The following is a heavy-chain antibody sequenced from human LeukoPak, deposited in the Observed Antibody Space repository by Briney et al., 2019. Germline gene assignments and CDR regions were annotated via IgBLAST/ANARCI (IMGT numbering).Heavy chain of an antibody. V-gene: IGHV3-23*01. CDR2: ISGSGGSA. Sequence: GGSLRLSCAASGLTFSSCAMTWVRQAPGKGLEWVSIISGSGGSAYYADSVKGRFTISRDNSKNTLYLQMNSLSAEDTAVYYCAKGYSSSSTYYYFYMDVWGKGTTVTVSS. J-gene: IGHJ6*03. D-gene: IGHD6-6*01. CDR3: AKGYSSSSTYYYFYMDV. CDR1: GLTFSSCA.